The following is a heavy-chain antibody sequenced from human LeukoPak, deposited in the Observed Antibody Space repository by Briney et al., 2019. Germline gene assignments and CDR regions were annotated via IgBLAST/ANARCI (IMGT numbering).Heavy chain of an antibody. CDR1: GFSFSSYA. CDR3: AKEGRGYSYGYLPYYFVY. V-gene: IGHV3-23*01. J-gene: IGHJ4*02. D-gene: IGHD5-18*01. Sequence: GGSLRLSCAASGFSFSSYAMSWVRQAPGKGLEWVSASSGSGGSTYYADSVKGRFTISRDNSKNTLYLQMNSLRAEDTAVYYCAKEGRGYSYGYLPYYFVYWGQGTLVTVSS. CDR2: SSGSGGST.